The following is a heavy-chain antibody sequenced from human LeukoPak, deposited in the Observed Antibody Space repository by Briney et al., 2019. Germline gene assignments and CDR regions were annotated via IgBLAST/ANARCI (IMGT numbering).Heavy chain of an antibody. D-gene: IGHD2-15*01. V-gene: IGHV3-23*01. J-gene: IGHJ4*02. CDR2: ISGSGGGT. Sequence: GGSLRLSCAASGFTVSSNYMSWVRQAPGKGLEWVSAISGSGGGTYYADSVKGRFTISRDNSKNTLDLQMNSLRAEDTAMYYCASWLSGGIDYWGQGTLVTVSS. CDR1: GFTVSSNY. CDR3: ASWLSGGIDY.